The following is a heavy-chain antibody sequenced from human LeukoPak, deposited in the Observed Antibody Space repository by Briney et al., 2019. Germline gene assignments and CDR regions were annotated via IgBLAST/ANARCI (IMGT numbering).Heavy chain of an antibody. CDR1: GGSFSGYY. D-gene: IGHD6-13*01. CDR3: ARGLIMAVAGRGEFHY. CDR2: INQSGRT. Sequence: SETLSLTCGVYGGSFSGYYWSWIRQSPGRGLEWIGEINQSGRTNYNPSLKSRVTISVDTSKNQFSLKLSSVTAADTAVYYCARGLIMAVAGRGEFHYWGQGTLVTVSS. J-gene: IGHJ4*02. V-gene: IGHV4-34*01.